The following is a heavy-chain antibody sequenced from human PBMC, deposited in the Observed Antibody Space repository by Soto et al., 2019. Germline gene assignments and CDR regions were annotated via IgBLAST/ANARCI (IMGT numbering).Heavy chain of an antibody. Sequence: QVQLVQSGAEVKKPGSSVKVSCKASGVTFSSYAISWVRQAPGQGLEWMGGIIPIFGTATYAQKFQGRVTITADESTSTAYMELSSLRSEDTAVYYCARGEVDRDYYDSSGYYWGGDYWGQGTLVTVSS. CDR2: IIPIFGTA. D-gene: IGHD3-22*01. J-gene: IGHJ4*02. CDR3: ARGEVDRDYYDSSGYYWGGDY. V-gene: IGHV1-69*01. CDR1: GVTFSSYA.